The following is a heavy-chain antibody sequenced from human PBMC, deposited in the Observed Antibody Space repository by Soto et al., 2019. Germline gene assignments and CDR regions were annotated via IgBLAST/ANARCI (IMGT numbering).Heavy chain of an antibody. CDR2: ISYDGSNK. Sequence: GGSLRLSCAASGFTFSSYAMHWVRQAPGKGLEWVAVISYDGSNKYYADSVKGRFTISRDNSKNTLYLQMNSLRAEDTAVYYCARDPYSSGWYYFDYWGQGTLVTVSS. V-gene: IGHV3-30-3*01. CDR1: GFTFSSYA. J-gene: IGHJ4*02. CDR3: ARDPYSSGWYYFDY. D-gene: IGHD6-19*01.